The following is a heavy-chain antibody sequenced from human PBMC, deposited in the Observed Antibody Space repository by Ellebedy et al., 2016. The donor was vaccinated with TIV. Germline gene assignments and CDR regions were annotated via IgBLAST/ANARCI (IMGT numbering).Heavy chain of an antibody. CDR2: NIPIFSTP. Sequence: SVKVSCKASGGTSNNYAINWVRQAPGQGLEWMGGNIPIFSTPNYAQKFQDRVTITADESTSTTYMALSSLRSEDTAVYYCARARDYSRGGRYPIYFFDSWGQGTLVTVSS. J-gene: IGHJ4*02. V-gene: IGHV1-69*13. CDR3: ARARDYSRGGRYPIYFFDS. D-gene: IGHD2-15*01. CDR1: GGTSNNYA.